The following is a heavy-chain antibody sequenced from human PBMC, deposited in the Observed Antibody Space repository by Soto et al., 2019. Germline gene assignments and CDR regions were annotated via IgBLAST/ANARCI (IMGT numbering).Heavy chain of an antibody. J-gene: IGHJ3*02. V-gene: IGHV3-15*01. Sequence: EVQVVESGGDVVKPGGTLRLSCAASGFTFRNAWMSWVRQAPGKGLEWVGRIKRISGGGTTAYGTPVKDRFIITRDDSKKTMYLQMNSLKTEDTAVYYCVTNLVGANAFDIWGQGTMVIVSS. CDR2: IKRISGGGTT. D-gene: IGHD1-26*01. CDR1: GFTFRNAW. CDR3: VTNLVGANAFDI.